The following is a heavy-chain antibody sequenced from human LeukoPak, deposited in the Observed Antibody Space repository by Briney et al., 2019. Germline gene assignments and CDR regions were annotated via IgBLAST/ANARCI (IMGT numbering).Heavy chain of an antibody. CDR3: ARAGGSLLVIAPGEIDY. V-gene: IGHV3-7*01. Sequence: GGSLRLSCAASGFTFSSYWMSWVGQAPGKGVEGVAHIKQDGSEKYYVDSVKGRFTISRDNAKNSLYLQMNSLRAEDTAVYYCARAGGSLLVIAPGEIDYWGQGTLVTVSS. J-gene: IGHJ4*02. CDR1: GFTFSSYW. D-gene: IGHD1-14*01. CDR2: IKQDGSEK.